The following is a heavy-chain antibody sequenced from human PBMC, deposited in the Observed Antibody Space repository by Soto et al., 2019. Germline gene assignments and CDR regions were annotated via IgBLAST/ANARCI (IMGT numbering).Heavy chain of an antibody. CDR1: GGTFSSYT. CDR3: ARGLGLYYFDY. CDR2: IIPILGIA. Sequence: ASVKVSCKASGGTFSSYTISWVRQAPGQGLEWMGRIIPILGIANYAQKFQGRVTITADKSTSTAYMELSSLISEDTAVDYCARGLGLYYFDYCGQGTLVTVSS. D-gene: IGHD1-26*01. J-gene: IGHJ4*02. V-gene: IGHV1-69*02.